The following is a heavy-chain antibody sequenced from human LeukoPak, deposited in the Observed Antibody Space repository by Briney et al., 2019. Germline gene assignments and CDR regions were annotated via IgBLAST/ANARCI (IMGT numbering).Heavy chain of an antibody. CDR3: VRQRWSSRTINHFDP. CDR1: GYSFTTYW. Sequence: GESLKISCETSGYSFTTYWIGWVRQMPGTGLEWVGAIYPDDSDSRYSPSFQGQVVISADRSIRTAYLQWNSLKTSDTATYYCVRQRWSSRTINHFDPWGQGTLVTVSS. D-gene: IGHD4-23*01. CDR2: IYPDDSDS. V-gene: IGHV5-51*01. J-gene: IGHJ5*02.